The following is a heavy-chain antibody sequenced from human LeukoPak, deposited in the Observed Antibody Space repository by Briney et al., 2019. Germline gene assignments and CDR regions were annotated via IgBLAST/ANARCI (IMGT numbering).Heavy chain of an antibody. V-gene: IGHV4-34*01. Sequence: SETLSLTCAVYGGSFSGYYWSWIRQPPGKGLEWIGEINHSGSTNYNPSLKSRVTISVDTSKNQFSLKLSSVTAADTAVYYCARYVVVVPAALYGMDVWGQGTTVTVSS. J-gene: IGHJ6*02. CDR2: INHSGST. CDR3: ARYVVVVPAALYGMDV. CDR1: GGSFSGYY. D-gene: IGHD2-2*01.